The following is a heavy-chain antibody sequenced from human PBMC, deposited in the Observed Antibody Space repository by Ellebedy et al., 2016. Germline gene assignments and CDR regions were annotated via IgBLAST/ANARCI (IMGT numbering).Heavy chain of an antibody. CDR3: ATGFDYYGSGSSNDY. D-gene: IGHD3-10*01. J-gene: IGHJ4*02. Sequence: ASVKVSCKVSGYTLTELSMHWVRQAPGKGLEWMGGFDPEDGETIYAQKFQGRVTMTEDTSTDTAYMELSSLRSEDTAVYYCATGFDYYGSGSSNDYWGQGTLVTVSS. V-gene: IGHV1-24*01. CDR1: GYTLTELS. CDR2: FDPEDGET.